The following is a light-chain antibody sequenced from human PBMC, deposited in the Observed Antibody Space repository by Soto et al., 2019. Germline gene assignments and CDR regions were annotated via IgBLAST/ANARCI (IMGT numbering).Light chain of an antibody. J-gene: IGKJ3*01. Sequence: EIVLTQSPATLSLFPGERATLSCRASQTVRSSLAWYQQKPGQAPRLLIYDASSRATGIPARFIGSGSGTDFTLIISSLEPEDFAVYYCQQRGKWPEITFGPGTKVDIK. V-gene: IGKV3-11*01. CDR1: QTVRSS. CDR2: DAS. CDR3: QQRGKWPEIT.